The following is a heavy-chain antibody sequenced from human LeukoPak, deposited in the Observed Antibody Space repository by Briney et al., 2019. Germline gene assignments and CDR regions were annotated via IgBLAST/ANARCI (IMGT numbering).Heavy chain of an antibody. D-gene: IGHD5-18*01. Sequence: SETLSLTCTVSGDSITSTPYYWGWIRRSPGKGLEWIGYIYYSGSTNYNPSLKSRVTISVDTSKNQFSLKLSSVTAADTAVYYCASLNSYGRDYWGQGTLVTVSS. CDR3: ASLNSYGRDY. CDR1: GDSITSTPYY. J-gene: IGHJ4*02. V-gene: IGHV4-61*05. CDR2: IYYSGST.